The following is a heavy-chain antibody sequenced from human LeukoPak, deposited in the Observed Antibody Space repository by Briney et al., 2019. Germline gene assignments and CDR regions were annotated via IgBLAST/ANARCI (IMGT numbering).Heavy chain of an antibody. CDR1: GYTFTVYY. CDR2: INPNSGGT. J-gene: IGHJ4*02. CDR3: ARDHKGVLDY. V-gene: IGHV1-2*06. Sequence: ASVRVSCEASGYTFTVYYIYWVRQAPGQRLEWVGRINPNSGGTKYAQKFQSRVTMTRDTSISTAYMERSRLRSDDTAVYYCARDHKGVLDYWGQGTLVTVSS. D-gene: IGHD3-10*01.